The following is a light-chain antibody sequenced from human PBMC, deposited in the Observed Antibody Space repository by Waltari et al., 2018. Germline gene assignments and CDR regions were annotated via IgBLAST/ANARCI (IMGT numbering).Light chain of an antibody. CDR1: TSDVGNYNL. Sequence: QSALTQPASVSGTPGQSITISCTGTTSDVGNYNLVSWYQQHPGKAPKLMSCEVIKRCSGVSDRFSGSKSGNTASLTISGLQAEDEADYYCCSYAGSGTYVFGTGTKVTVL. CDR2: EVI. CDR3: CSYAGSGTYV. V-gene: IGLV2-23*02. J-gene: IGLJ1*01.